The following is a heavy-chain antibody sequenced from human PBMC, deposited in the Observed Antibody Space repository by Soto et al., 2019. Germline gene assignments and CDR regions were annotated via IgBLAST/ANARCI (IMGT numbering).Heavy chain of an antibody. CDR2: IVVGSGNT. CDR3: ARVGVSVAQPYNWFDP. J-gene: IGHJ5*02. Sequence: GASVKVSCKASGFTFTSSAVQWVRQARGQRLEWIGWIVVGSGNTNYAQKFQERVTITRDMSTSTAYMELSSLTSEDTAVYYCARVGVSVAQPYNWFDPWGQGTQVTVSS. CDR1: GFTFTSSA. D-gene: IGHD2-2*01. V-gene: IGHV1-58*01.